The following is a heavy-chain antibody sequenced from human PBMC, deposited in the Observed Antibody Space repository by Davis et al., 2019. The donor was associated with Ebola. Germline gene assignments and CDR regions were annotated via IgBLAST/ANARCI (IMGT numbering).Heavy chain of an antibody. V-gene: IGHV1-2*06. Sequence: ASVKVSCKASGYTFTGYDIHWVRQDPGQGLEWMGRIDPSTGSTNYAQRFQGRVTMTRDTSIRTLYMELNRLKSDDTAIYYCARVNTFCGGDCYSYWGQGTQVTVSS. CDR3: ARVNTFCGGDCYSY. D-gene: IGHD2-21*02. CDR1: GYTFTGYD. CDR2: IDPSTGST. J-gene: IGHJ4*02.